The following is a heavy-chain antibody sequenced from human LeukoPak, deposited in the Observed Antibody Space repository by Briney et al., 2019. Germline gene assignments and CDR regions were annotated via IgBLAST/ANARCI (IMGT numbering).Heavy chain of an antibody. J-gene: IGHJ4*02. CDR1: GFTFSSYW. CDR2: INSDGSSK. V-gene: IGHV3-74*01. Sequence: LSGGSLRLSCAASGFTFSSYWMHWVRQAPGKGLVWVSRINSDGSSKSYADSVKGRFTISRDNAKNTLYLQMNSLRAEDTAVYYCARGVYYDSSGYYNPLNFDYWGQGTLVTVSS. CDR3: ARGVYYDSSGYYNPLNFDY. D-gene: IGHD3-22*01.